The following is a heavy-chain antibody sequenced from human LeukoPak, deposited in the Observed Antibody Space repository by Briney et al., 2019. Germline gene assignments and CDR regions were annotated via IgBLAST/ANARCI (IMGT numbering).Heavy chain of an antibody. Sequence: PSETLSLTCAVYGGSFSGYYWSWIRQPPGKGLEWIGEINHSGSTNYNPSLKSRVTISVDTSKNQFSLKLSSVTAADTAVYYCAREDYGALFFDYWGQGTLVTVSS. CDR3: AREDYGALFFDY. V-gene: IGHV4-34*01. CDR2: INHSGST. J-gene: IGHJ4*02. CDR1: GGSFSGYY. D-gene: IGHD4-17*01.